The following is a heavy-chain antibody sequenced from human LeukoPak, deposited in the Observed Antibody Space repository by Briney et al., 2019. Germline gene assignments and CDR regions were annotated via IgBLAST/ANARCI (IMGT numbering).Heavy chain of an antibody. D-gene: IGHD3-10*01. V-gene: IGHV4-39*07. CDR2: IYYSGST. CDR3: ARGRLARAPYFDY. J-gene: IGHJ4*02. CDR1: GGSISSSSYY. Sequence: PSETLSLTCTVSGGSISSSSYYWGWIRQPPGKGLEWIGSIYYSGSTYYNPSLKSRVTISVDTSKNQFSLKLSSVTAADTAVYYCARGRLARAPYFDYWGQGILVIVSS.